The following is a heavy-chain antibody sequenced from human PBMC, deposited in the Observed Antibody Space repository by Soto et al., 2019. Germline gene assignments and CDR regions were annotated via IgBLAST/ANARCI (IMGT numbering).Heavy chain of an antibody. D-gene: IGHD2-2*01. V-gene: IGHV4-59*01. CDR1: GGPISSYY. Sequence: QVPLQEAGPGLVKPSETLSLTCSVSGGPISSYYWNWIRQPPGKGLEWIGYVFYTGSTDYNPSLKSRVTMSIDTSRNQFSLKLTSVTAADTAVYYCARAFGSTMPSLVWGQGTLVTVSS. CDR3: ARAFGSTMPSLV. CDR2: VFYTGST. J-gene: IGHJ4*02.